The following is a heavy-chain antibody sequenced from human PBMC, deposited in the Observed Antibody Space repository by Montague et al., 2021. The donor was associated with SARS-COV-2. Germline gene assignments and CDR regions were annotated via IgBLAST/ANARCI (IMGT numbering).Heavy chain of an antibody. D-gene: IGHD1-20*01. V-gene: IGHV4-39*01. CDR2: IYYSGST. Sequence: SETLSLTCTVSGGSISSSSYYWGWIRQPPGKGLEWIGSIYYSGSTYYNPSLKSRVTISVDTSKNQFSLKLSSVTAADTAVYYCARRVTRTTVHYYYCGMDVWGQGTTVTVSS. CDR3: ARRVTRTTVHYYYCGMDV. CDR1: GGSISSSSYY. J-gene: IGHJ6*02.